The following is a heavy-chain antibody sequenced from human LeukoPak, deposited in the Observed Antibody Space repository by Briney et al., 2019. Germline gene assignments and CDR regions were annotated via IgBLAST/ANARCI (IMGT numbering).Heavy chain of an antibody. CDR1: GFTFGDYA. J-gene: IGHJ4*02. V-gene: IGHV3-49*04. CDR2: IASETYGGAA. Sequence: GGSLRLSCTASGFTFGDYAMTWVRQAPGKGLEWVGFIASETYGGAAEYAASVKGRFTISRDDSKSIAYLQMNSLKTEDTAVYYCTRDQTPYYWGQGTLVTVSS. CDR3: TRDQTPYY.